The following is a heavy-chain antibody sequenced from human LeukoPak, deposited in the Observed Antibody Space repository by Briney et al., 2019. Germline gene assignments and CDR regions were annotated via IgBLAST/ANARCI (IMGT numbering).Heavy chain of an antibody. CDR2: IIPIFGTA. Sequence: EASVKVSCKASGGTFSSYAISWVRQAPGQGLEWIGGIIPIFGTANYAQKFQGRVTITADESTSTAYMELSSLRSEDTAVYYCARDHNGYSYGLLHYWGQGTLVTVSS. D-gene: IGHD5-18*01. CDR3: ARDHNGYSYGLLHY. CDR1: GGTFSSYA. V-gene: IGHV1-69*01. J-gene: IGHJ4*01.